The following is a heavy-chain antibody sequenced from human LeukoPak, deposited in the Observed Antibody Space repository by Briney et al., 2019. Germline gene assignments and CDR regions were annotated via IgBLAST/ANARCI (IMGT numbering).Heavy chain of an antibody. J-gene: IGHJ5*02. CDR2: IYPGDSDT. CDR1: GYSFTSYW. V-gene: IGHV5-51*01. D-gene: IGHD3-3*01. Sequence: GESLKISCKGSGYSFTSYWIGWVRQMPGKGLEWMGIIYPGDSDTRYSPSFQAQVTISADKSISTAYLQWSSLKASDTAMYYCARQEYDFWSGYSGPFDPWGQGTLVTVSS. CDR3: ARQEYDFWSGYSGPFDP.